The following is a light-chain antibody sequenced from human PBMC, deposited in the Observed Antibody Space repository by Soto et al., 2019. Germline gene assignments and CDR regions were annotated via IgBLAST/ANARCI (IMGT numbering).Light chain of an antibody. Sequence: GVSHSPATLSVYPGERATLSCTASRVVDSIIAWLQQKPGQAPKLLNYGASTRATGIPGRFSGSGFGTEFTLTISGLQPEDFAVFYCQQYGSSPPSSTFGQGTRLAIK. V-gene: IGKV3-15*01. CDR2: GAS. J-gene: IGKJ5*01. CDR3: QQYGSSPPSST. CDR1: RVVDSI.